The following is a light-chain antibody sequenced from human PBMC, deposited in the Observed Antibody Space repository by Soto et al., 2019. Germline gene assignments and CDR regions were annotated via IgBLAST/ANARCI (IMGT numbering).Light chain of an antibody. V-gene: IGLV1-44*01. CDR2: SNN. Sequence: QSVLTQPPSVSGTPGQRVTFSCSGTSSNIGSKSVQWYQQLPETAPKLLTYSNNQRPSGVPDRFSGSKSGTSASLAISGLQSEDEAHYYCGAWDDTLNVLVFGGGTKLTVL. CDR3: GAWDDTLNVLV. J-gene: IGLJ2*01. CDR1: SSNIGSKS.